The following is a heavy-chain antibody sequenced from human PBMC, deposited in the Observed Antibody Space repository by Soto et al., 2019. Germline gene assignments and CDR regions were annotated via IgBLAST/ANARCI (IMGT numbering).Heavy chain of an antibody. CDR3: ARPYCSSASCYSPPDY. D-gene: IGHD2-2*01. Sequence: EVQLVESGGGLVQPGESLRLSCAASGLTLSNFWVNWVRQAPGRGLVWVSHISVDGSVTNYADSVKGRFTISRGNAKNTVYLQMNSLRAEDTAVYYCARPYCSSASCYSPPDYWGQGTLVTVSS. CDR2: ISVDGSVT. V-gene: IGHV3-74*01. J-gene: IGHJ4*02. CDR1: GLTLSNFW.